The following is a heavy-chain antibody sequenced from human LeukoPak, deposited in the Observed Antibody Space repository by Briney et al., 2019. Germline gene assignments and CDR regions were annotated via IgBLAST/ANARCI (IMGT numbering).Heavy chain of an antibody. CDR2: IYTSGST. D-gene: IGHD1-26*01. CDR3: ARLDRIVGFWKGAFDI. Sequence: KPSETLSLTCTVSGGSISSYYWSWIRQPAGKGLEWIGRIYTSGSTNFNPSLKSRVTMPVATSKNQSSLQLSYLTDADTAVYYCARLDRIVGFWKGAFDIWGQGTMVTVSS. CDR1: GGSISSYY. V-gene: IGHV4-4*07. J-gene: IGHJ3*02.